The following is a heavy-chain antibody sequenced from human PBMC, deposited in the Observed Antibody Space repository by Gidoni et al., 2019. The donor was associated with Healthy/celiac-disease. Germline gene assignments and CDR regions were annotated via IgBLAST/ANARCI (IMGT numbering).Heavy chain of an antibody. V-gene: IGHV1-69*02. CDR3: ASPFLYDSSAHDAFDI. CDR2: IIPILGIA. D-gene: IGHD3-22*01. Sequence: QVQLVQSGAEVKKPGSSVKVSCKASGGTFSRYTISWVRQAPGQGLEWMGRIIPILGIANYAQKFQGRVTITADKSTSTAYMELSSLRSEDTAVYYCASPFLYDSSAHDAFDIWGQGTMVTVSS. CDR1: GGTFSRYT. J-gene: IGHJ3*02.